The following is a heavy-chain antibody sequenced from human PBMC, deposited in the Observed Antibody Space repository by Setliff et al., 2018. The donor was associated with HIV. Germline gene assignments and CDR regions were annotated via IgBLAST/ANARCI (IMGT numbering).Heavy chain of an antibody. D-gene: IGHD3-10*01. V-gene: IGHV1-46*01. CDR1: GYTLTDHY. CDR2: INPRDGST. CDR3: ARAPFTSGHYGADY. J-gene: IGHJ4*02. Sequence: ASVKVSCKASGYTLTDHYIHWVRQAPGQGLEWMGRINPRDGSTGYAQRFQGRVTLTRDTSRGTVYMELRGLRSEDTAVYCCARAPFTSGHYGADYWGQGTLVTVSS.